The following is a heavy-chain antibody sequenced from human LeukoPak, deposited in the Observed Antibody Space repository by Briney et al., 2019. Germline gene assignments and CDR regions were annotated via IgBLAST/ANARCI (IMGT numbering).Heavy chain of an antibody. Sequence: ASVKVSCKASGYTFTSYAMHWVRQAPGQRLEWMGWISAGNGNTKYSQKFQGRVTVTRDTSASTAYMELSSLRSEDTAVYYCARSLGPGIDYWGQGTLVTVSS. CDR2: ISAGNGNT. CDR3: ARSLGPGIDY. D-gene: IGHD3-10*01. V-gene: IGHV1-3*01. CDR1: GYTFTSYA. J-gene: IGHJ4*02.